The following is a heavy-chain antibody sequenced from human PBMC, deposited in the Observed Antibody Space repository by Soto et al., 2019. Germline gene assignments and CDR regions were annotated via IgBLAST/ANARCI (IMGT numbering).Heavy chain of an antibody. J-gene: IGHJ4*02. CDR1: GFTFSSYA. V-gene: IGHV3-23*01. CDR2: ISGSGGST. Sequence: GGSLRLSCAASGFTFSSYAMSWVRQAPGKGLEWVSAISGSGGSTYYADSVKGRFTISRDNSKNTLYLQMNSLRAEDTAVYYCAKSNGRGGWPNEQDYWGQGTLVTVSS. D-gene: IGHD6-19*01. CDR3: AKSNGRGGWPNEQDY.